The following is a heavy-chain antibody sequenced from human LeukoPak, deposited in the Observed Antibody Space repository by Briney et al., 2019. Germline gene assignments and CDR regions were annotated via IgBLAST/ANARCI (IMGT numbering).Heavy chain of an antibody. CDR1: GFTFSSYS. CDR3: ASGAYNSTWYGGDY. CDR2: ITSSSSTT. D-gene: IGHD6-13*01. Sequence: GGSLTLSCAASGFTFSSYSMNWVRQAPGKGLEWVSYITSSSSTTYYPDSVKGRFTISRDNAKNSLYLQMNSLRDEDTAVYYCASGAYNSTWYGGDYWGQGTLVTVS. J-gene: IGHJ4*02. V-gene: IGHV3-48*02.